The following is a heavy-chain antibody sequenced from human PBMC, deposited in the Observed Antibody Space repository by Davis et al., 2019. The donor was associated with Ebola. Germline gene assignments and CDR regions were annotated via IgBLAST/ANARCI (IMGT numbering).Heavy chain of an antibody. CDR2: INPNSGGT. D-gene: IGHD6-19*01. Sequence: AASVKVSCKASGYTFTGYYMHWVRQAPGQGLEWMGRINPNSGGTNYAQKFQSRVTMTRDTPISTAYMELSRLRSDDTAVYYCATKSSGWYDLGFDYWGQGTLVTVSS. J-gene: IGHJ4*02. V-gene: IGHV1-2*06. CDR1: GYTFTGYY. CDR3: ATKSSGWYDLGFDY.